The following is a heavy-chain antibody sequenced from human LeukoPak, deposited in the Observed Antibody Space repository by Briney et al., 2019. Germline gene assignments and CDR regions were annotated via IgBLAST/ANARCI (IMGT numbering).Heavy chain of an antibody. CDR1: GFSFSSNS. D-gene: IGHD5-24*01. Sequence: GGSLRLSCAASGFSFSSNSMNWVRQAPGKGLEWVSYISGSSSTIYYADSVKGRFTISRDNAKNSLYLQMNSLRAEDTAVYYCASIGDGYNANFDYWGQGTLVTVSS. J-gene: IGHJ4*02. V-gene: IGHV3-48*01. CDR2: ISGSSSTI. CDR3: ASIGDGYNANFDY.